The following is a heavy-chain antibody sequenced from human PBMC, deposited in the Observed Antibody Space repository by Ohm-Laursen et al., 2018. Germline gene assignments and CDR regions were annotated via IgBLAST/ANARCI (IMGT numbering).Heavy chain of an antibody. Sequence: SLRLSCTASGFTISSYSMNWVRQVPGKGLEWVSYISSGSTTIYYADSVKGRFTISRDNAKNSLYLQMNSLRAEDTAVYYCARDRAWDSDYWGQGTLATVSS. CDR1: GFTISSYS. D-gene: IGHD1-26*01. CDR3: ARDRAWDSDY. J-gene: IGHJ4*02. V-gene: IGHV3-48*01. CDR2: ISSGSTTI.